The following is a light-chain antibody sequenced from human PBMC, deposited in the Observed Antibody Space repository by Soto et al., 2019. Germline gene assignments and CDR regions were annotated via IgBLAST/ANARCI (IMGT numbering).Light chain of an antibody. V-gene: IGLV1-40*01. Sequence: QSVLTQPPSVSGAPGQRVTISCTGSSSNIGAGYDVHWYQPLPGTAPKLLIYGNSNRPSGVPDRFSGSKSGTSASLAITGLQAEDEADYYCQSYDSSLSVWVFGGGTKLTV. CDR3: QSYDSSLSVWV. CDR1: SSNIGAGYD. J-gene: IGLJ3*02. CDR2: GNS.